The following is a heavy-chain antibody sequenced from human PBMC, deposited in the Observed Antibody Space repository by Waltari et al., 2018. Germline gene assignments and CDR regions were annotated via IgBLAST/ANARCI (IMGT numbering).Heavy chain of an antibody. D-gene: IGHD3-22*01. CDR1: GFTFSSYA. Sequence: QVQLVESGGGVVKPGRSLRLSCAASGFTFSSYAMHWVRQAPGKGLEGVAVISYDGSNKYYADSVKGRFTISRDNSKNTLYLQMNSLRAEDTAVYYCARDGDSSGYSHSFDYWGQGTLVTVSS. CDR3: ARDGDSSGYSHSFDY. J-gene: IGHJ4*02. CDR2: ISYDGSNK. V-gene: IGHV3-30-3*01.